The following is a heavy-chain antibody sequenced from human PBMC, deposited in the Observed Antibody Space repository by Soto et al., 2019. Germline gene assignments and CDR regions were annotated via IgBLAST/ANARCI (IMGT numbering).Heavy chain of an antibody. CDR3: AKDSPALLITIFGVVPIGFDY. CDR2: ISGSGGST. D-gene: IGHD3-3*01. J-gene: IGHJ4*02. V-gene: IGHV3-23*01. CDR1: GFTFSSYA. Sequence: GGSLRLSCAASGFTFSSYAMSWVRQAPGKGLEWVSAISGSGGSTYYADSVKGRFTISRDNSKNTLYLQMNSLRAEDTAVYYCAKDSPALLITIFGVVPIGFDYWGQGTLVTVSS.